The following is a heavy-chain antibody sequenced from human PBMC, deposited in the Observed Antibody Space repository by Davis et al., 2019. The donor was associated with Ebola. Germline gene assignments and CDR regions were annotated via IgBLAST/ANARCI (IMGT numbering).Heavy chain of an antibody. CDR2: ISGSGGST. Sequence: GESLKISCAASGFTFSSYAMSWVRQAPGKGLEWVSAISGSGGSTYYADSVKGRFTISRDNSKNTLYLQMNSLRAEDTAVYYCAKMDEPPWLQSTVFDYWGQGTLVTVSS. D-gene: IGHD5-24*01. J-gene: IGHJ4*02. CDR3: AKMDEPPWLQSTVFDY. V-gene: IGHV3-23*01. CDR1: GFTFSSYA.